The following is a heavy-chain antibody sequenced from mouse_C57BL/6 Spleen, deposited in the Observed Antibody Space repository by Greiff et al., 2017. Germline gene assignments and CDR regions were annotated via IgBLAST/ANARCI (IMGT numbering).Heavy chain of an antibody. CDR3: ARQDVDY. CDR2: ISSGGSYT. J-gene: IGHJ2*01. CDR1: GFTFSSYG. Sequence: EVMLVESGGDLVKPGGSLKLSCAASGFTFSSYGMSWVRQTPDKRLEWVATISSGGSYTYYPDSVKGRFTISRDNAKNTLYLQMSSLKSEDTAMYYCARQDVDYWGQGTTLTVSS. V-gene: IGHV5-6*02.